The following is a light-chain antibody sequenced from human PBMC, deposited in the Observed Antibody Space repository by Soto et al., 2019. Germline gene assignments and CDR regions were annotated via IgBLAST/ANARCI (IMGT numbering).Light chain of an antibody. CDR1: QSVLYTSNNKNC. CDR2: WAS. Sequence: DIVMTQSPDSLAVSLGERATIHCKSSQSVLYTSNNKNCLAWFQKKPGQPPKLLIFWASTREFGVPDRFSGGGSGTDFTLTISSLQPADVAIYYCQQYYTTPITFGQGTRLEIK. CDR3: QQYYTTPIT. J-gene: IGKJ5*01. V-gene: IGKV4-1*01.